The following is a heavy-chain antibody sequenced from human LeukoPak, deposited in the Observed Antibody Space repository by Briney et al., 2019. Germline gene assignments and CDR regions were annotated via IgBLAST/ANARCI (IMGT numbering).Heavy chain of an antibody. J-gene: IGHJ1*01. CDR2: ISYDGSNK. V-gene: IGHV3-30*04. CDR1: GFTFSSYA. CDR3: ARDGAAADAEYFQH. D-gene: IGHD6-13*01. Sequence: PGRSLRLSCAASGFTFSSYAMHWVRQAPGKGLEWVAVISYDGSNKYYADSVKGRFTISRDNSKNTLYLQMNSLRAEDTVVYYCARDGAAADAEYFQHWGQGTLVTVSS.